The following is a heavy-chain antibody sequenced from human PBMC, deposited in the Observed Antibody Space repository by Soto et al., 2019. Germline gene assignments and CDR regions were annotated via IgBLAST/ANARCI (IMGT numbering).Heavy chain of an antibody. J-gene: IGHJ4*02. CDR1: GGSISSGDYY. D-gene: IGHD6-19*01. CDR2: VYYTGGS. V-gene: IGHV4-30-4*01. Sequence: SETLSLTCTVSGGSISSGDYYWSWIRQPPGKGLEWIAYVYYTGGSYYNPSLKSRATISVDTSKNQFSLKVSSVTATDTAVYYCARDYRSGYDNWGQGILVTSPQ. CDR3: ARDYRSGYDN.